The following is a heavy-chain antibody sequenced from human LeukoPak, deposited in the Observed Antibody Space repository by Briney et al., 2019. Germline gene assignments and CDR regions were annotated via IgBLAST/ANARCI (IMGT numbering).Heavy chain of an antibody. CDR2: FGGGGGSS. V-gene: IGHV3-23*01. CDR3: AKADDVVATNFDY. Sequence: PGGSLRLSCAASGFTFSTYAMSWVRQAPGKGLEWVSAFGGGGGSSYYADSVQGRFTISRDNSKNTLYLQMNSLRVEDTAVYFCAKADDVVATNFDYWGQGTLVTVSS. J-gene: IGHJ4*02. D-gene: IGHD5-12*01. CDR1: GFTFSTYA.